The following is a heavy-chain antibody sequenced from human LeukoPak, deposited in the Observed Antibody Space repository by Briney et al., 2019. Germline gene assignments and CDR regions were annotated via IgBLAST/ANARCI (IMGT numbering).Heavy chain of an antibody. Sequence: GGSLRLSCAASGFTFSSYGMHWVCQAPGKGLEWVAVISYDGSNKYYADSVKGRFTISRDNSKNSLYLQMNSLRAEDTALYYCAKDMRTSYYGSGSYYFRGLQIDYWGQGTLVTVSS. CDR2: ISYDGSNK. CDR3: AKDMRTSYYGSGSYYFRGLQIDY. D-gene: IGHD3-10*01. V-gene: IGHV3-30*18. J-gene: IGHJ4*02. CDR1: GFTFSSYG.